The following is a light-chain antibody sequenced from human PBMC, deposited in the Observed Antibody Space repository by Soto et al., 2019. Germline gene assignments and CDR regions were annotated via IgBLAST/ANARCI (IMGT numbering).Light chain of an antibody. CDR3: SSFAGNYWV. V-gene: IGLV2-8*01. Sequence: QSVLTQPPSASGSPGQSVTISCTGTSSDVGAYSHVCWYQQHPGKVPKLIIYEVSERPSGVPARFSGSKSGNTASLTVSGLQAEDEADYYCSSFAGNYWVFGGGTKLTVL. CDR1: SSDVGAYSH. J-gene: IGLJ3*02. CDR2: EVS.